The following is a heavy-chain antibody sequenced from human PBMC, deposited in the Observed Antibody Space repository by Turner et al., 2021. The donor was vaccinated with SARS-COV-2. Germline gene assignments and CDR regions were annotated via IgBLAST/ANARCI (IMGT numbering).Heavy chain of an antibody. CDR2: INQNGKKI. J-gene: IGHJ4*02. V-gene: IGHV3-7*01. CDR3: VRGFDS. CDR1: DSSFSLLW. Sequence: EEQLVESGGELVQTGGSLRLSCRDSDSSFSLLWMTWVRQAPGRGLEGVASINQNGKKIYHSDSVRGRFTVSRSNAGNSLYLRMNSLRVDDTAMYYCVRGFDSWGQGTLVTVSS. D-gene: IGHD3-10*01.